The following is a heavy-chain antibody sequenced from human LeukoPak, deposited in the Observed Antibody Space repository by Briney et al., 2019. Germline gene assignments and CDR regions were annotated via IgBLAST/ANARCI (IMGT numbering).Heavy chain of an antibody. J-gene: IGHJ6*03. Sequence: SVNLSCKTSGGTFSSYTMSWVRQAPGQGLEWMGGIIPGHGETVYAHRFQDRLTITADESTETADMELRNLRQEDTAVYYCARDGGYTAHFFGYMGVWG. CDR1: GGTFSSYT. D-gene: IGHD5-12*01. V-gene: IGHV1-69*10. CDR2: IIPGHGET. CDR3: ARDGGYTAHFFGYMGV.